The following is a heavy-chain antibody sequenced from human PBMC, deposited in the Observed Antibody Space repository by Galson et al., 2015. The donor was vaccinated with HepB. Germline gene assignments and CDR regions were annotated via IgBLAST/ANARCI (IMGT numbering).Heavy chain of an antibody. J-gene: IGHJ6*02. CDR2: ISYDGSNK. Sequence: SLRLSCAASGFTFSSYAMHWVRQAPGKGLEWVAVISYDGSNKYYADSVKGRFTISRDNSKNTLHLQMNSLRTEVTAVYYCARGGSYTDYSYGMDVWGQGTTVTVSS. D-gene: IGHD1-26*01. CDR3: ARGGSYTDYSYGMDV. V-gene: IGHV3-30-3*01. CDR1: GFTFSSYA.